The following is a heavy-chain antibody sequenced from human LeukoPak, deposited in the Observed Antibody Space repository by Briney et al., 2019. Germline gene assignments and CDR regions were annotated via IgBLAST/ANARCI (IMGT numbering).Heavy chain of an antibody. V-gene: IGHV1-18*01. D-gene: IGHD3-22*01. Sequence: GASVKVSCKASGYTFTSYGISWVRQAPGQGLEWMGWISAYNGNTNYAQRLQGRVTMTTDTSTSTAYMELRSLKSDDTAVYYCARGSPGGYYYGIDYWGQGTLVTVSS. CDR3: ARGSPGGYYYGIDY. CDR2: ISAYNGNT. CDR1: GYTFTSYG. J-gene: IGHJ4*02.